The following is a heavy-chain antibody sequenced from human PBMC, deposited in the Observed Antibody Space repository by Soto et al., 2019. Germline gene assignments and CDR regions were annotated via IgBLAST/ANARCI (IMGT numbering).Heavy chain of an antibody. Sequence: SETLSLTCTVSGGSISSSSYYWGWIRQPPGKGLEWIGSIYYSGSTYYNPSLKSRVTISVDTSKNQFSLKLSSVTAADTAVYYCARDFESGRGAHDAFDIWGQGTMVTVSS. CDR1: GGSISSSSYY. D-gene: IGHD3-10*01. J-gene: IGHJ3*02. CDR3: ARDFESGRGAHDAFDI. CDR2: IYYSGST. V-gene: IGHV4-39*02.